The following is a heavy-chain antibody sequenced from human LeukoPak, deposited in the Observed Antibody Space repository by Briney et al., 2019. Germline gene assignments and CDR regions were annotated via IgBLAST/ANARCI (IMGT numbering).Heavy chain of an antibody. CDR2: INEDGRVT. D-gene: IGHD5-18*01. V-gene: IGHV3-74*01. J-gene: IGHJ4*02. CDR3: AADIQLWSTAVDY. CDR1: RFNVNNYW. Sequence: GGSLRLSCAASRFNVNNYWIHWVRQAPGQGLVWVSRINEDGRVTSYAGSVRGRFTISRDSVENTLHLQMNSLRAEDTAVYYCAADIQLWSTAVDYWAQRPLVTVSS.